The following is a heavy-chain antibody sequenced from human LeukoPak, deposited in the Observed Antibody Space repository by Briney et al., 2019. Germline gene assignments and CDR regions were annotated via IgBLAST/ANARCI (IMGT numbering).Heavy chain of an antibody. D-gene: IGHD5-18*01. CDR2: IIPIFGTA. Sequence: GASVKVSCKASGGTFSIYAISWVRQAPGQGLEWMGGIIPIFGTANYAQKFQGRVTITADESTSTAYMELSSLRSEDTAVYYCARESRGYSYGYRVWFDPWGQGTLVTVSS. CDR3: ARESRGYSYGYRVWFDP. CDR1: GGTFSIYA. J-gene: IGHJ5*02. V-gene: IGHV1-69*13.